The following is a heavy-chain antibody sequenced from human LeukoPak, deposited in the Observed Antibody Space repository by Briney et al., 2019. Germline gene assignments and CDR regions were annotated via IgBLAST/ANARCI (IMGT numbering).Heavy chain of an antibody. CDR3: ARGDDSGYYDYFDY. J-gene: IGHJ4*02. V-gene: IGHV3-23*01. Sequence: PGGSLRLSCAASGFTFSSSSISWVRQAPGKGLEWVSAITDAVGSTYYAASVKGRFTISRDFSKNTVFLHMNSLRAEDTAMYYCARGDDSGYYDYFDYWGQGALVTVSS. D-gene: IGHD3-22*01. CDR2: ITDAVGST. CDR1: GFTFSSSS.